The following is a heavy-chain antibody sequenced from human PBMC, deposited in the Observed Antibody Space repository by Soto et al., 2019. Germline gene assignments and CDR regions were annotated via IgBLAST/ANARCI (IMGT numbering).Heavy chain of an antibody. CDR1: GGSISSRTSY. J-gene: IGHJ4*02. D-gene: IGHD1-26*01. CDR2: IYYGGDS. V-gene: IGHV4-31*03. CDR3: AREGGGGVDC. Sequence: QVQLQESGPGLVKPSQTLSLTCTVSGGSISSRTSYWSWIRQHPGKGLEWIGYIYYGGDSFYNPSLKSRVTIAIAPSENHFSLRLNSVTAGDTAVYFWAREGGGGVDCWGQGTLVTVAS.